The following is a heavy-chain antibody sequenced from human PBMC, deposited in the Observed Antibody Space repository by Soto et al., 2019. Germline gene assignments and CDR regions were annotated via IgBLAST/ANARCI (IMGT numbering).Heavy chain of an antibody. D-gene: IGHD3-16*01. J-gene: IGHJ4*02. V-gene: IGHV1-3*04. CDR2: INTDNGNT. Sequence: ASVKVSCKASGYTFTTYAIHWVRQAPGQSLEWMGWINTDNGNTYYSQKMQARVTITRDTSASTAYMELSRLRSEDTAVYYCARSRVGGGYYFDYRGQGALVPVSS. CDR1: GYTFTTYA. CDR3: ARSRVGGGYYFDY.